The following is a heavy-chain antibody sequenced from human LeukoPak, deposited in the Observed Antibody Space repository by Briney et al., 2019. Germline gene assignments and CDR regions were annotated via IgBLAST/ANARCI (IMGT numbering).Heavy chain of an antibody. Sequence: GGSLRLSCAASGFSYITNFMYWVRQAPGKGLEWVSGITDSSDYTFYADSVKGRFTISRDNSKKTLYLQMSSLRGEDTAVYYCANPRSAPTRYWGQGTLVTVSS. CDR1: GFSYITNF. CDR2: ITDSSDYT. CDR3: ANPRSAPTRY. J-gene: IGHJ4*02. D-gene: IGHD4-11*01. V-gene: IGHV3-23*01.